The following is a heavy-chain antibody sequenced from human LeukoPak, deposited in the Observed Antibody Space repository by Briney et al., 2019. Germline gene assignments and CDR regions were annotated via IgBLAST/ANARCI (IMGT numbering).Heavy chain of an antibody. CDR1: GGSISSYY. Sequence: SETLSLTCTVSGGSISSYYWSWIRQPPGKGLEWIGYIYTSGSTNYNPSLKSRVTISVDTSKNQFSLKLSSVTAADTAVDYCARTPSLEESPLVVVPAAILREGDAFDIWGQGTMVTVSS. D-gene: IGHD2-2*02. V-gene: IGHV4-4*09. CDR2: IYTSGST. J-gene: IGHJ3*02. CDR3: ARTPSLEESPLVVVPAAILREGDAFDI.